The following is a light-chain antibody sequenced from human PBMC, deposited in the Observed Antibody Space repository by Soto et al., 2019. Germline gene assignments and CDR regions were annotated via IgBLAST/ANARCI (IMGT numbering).Light chain of an antibody. V-gene: IGKV3-20*01. CDR3: HQYGSSPWT. CDR1: QSVSSSY. J-gene: IGKJ1*01. Sequence: EIVLTQSPGTLSLSPGERATLSCRASQSVSSSYLAWFQQKPGQAPRLLIYGASSRATGIPDRFSGSGSGTDFTLTISRLEPEDFVVYYCHQYGSSPWTFGQGTKVEL. CDR2: GAS.